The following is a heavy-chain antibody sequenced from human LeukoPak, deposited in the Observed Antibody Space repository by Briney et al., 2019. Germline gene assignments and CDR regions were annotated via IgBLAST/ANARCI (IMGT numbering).Heavy chain of an antibody. Sequence: HPGGSLRLPCAASGFTFNSYWMHWVRHAPGKGLVWVSRMSGDGRSTSYADSVKGRFTISRDNAKNTLYLQMDSLRGEDTAVYYCASGYYGSGSYLTPWGQGTLVAVSS. V-gene: IGHV3-74*01. J-gene: IGHJ5*02. CDR1: GFTFNSYW. CDR3: ASGYYGSGSYLTP. D-gene: IGHD3-10*01. CDR2: MSGDGRST.